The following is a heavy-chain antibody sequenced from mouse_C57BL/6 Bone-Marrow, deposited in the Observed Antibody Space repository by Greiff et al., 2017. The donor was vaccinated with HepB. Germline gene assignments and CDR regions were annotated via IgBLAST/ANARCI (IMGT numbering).Heavy chain of an antibody. CDR1: EYEFPSHD. CDR3: ERYGPHTGTVAMDY. J-gene: IGHJ4*01. V-gene: IGHV5-2*01. CDR2: INSDGGST. D-gene: IGHD4-1*01. Sequence: EVQLVESGGGLVQPGESLKLSCESNEYEFPSHDMSWVRKTPEKRLELVAAINSDGGSTYYPDTLERRFIISRDNTKKTLYLQMSRLRSEDTALYYCERYGPHTGTVAMDYWGQGTSVTVSS.